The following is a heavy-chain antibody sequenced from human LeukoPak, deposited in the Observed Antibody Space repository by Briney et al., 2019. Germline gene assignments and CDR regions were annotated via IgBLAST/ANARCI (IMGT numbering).Heavy chain of an antibody. D-gene: IGHD6-6*01. J-gene: IGHJ4*02. CDR2: IYSGGST. Sequence: GGSLRLSCAASGFTVSSNYMSWVRQAPGKGLEWVSVIYSGGSTYYADSVKGRFTISRDNSKNTLYLQMNSLRAEDTAVYYCARAQLVSSYYFDYWGQGTLVTVSS. CDR3: ARAQLVSSYYFDY. V-gene: IGHV3-53*01. CDR1: GFTVSSNY.